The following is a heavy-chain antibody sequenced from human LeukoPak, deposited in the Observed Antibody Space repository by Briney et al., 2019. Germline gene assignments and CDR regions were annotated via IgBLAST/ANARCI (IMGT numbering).Heavy chain of an antibody. CDR1: GGSFSGYY. Sequence: SETLSLTCAVYGGSFSGYYWSWIRQPPGKGLEWIGEINHSGSTNYNPSLKSRVTISVDTSKNQFSLKLSSVTAADTAVYYCARTRDYGANSEYFQHWGQGTLVTVSS. V-gene: IGHV4-34*01. J-gene: IGHJ1*01. CDR2: INHSGST. D-gene: IGHD4-23*01. CDR3: ARTRDYGANSEYFQH.